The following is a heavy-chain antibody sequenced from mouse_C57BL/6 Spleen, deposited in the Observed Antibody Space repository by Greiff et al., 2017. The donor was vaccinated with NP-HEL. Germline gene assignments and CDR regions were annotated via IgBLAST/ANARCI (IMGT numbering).Heavy chain of an antibody. D-gene: IGHD1-1*01. V-gene: IGHV1-39*01. CDR3: ARSGSYGSSPYYAMDY. CDR1: GYSFTDYN. J-gene: IGHJ4*01. Sequence: LQESGPELVKPGASVKISCKASGYSFTDYNMNWVKQSNGKSLEWIGVINPNYGTTSYNQKFKGKATLTVDQSSSTAYMQLNSLTSEDVAVYYWARSGSYGSSPYYAMDYWGQGTSVTVSS. CDR2: INPNYGTT.